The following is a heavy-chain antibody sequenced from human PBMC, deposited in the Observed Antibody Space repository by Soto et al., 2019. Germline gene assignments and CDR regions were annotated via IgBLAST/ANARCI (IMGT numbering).Heavy chain of an antibody. CDR1: GDSVSTNHAT. J-gene: IGHJ5*01. CDR2: TYYRSKWYY. V-gene: IGHV6-1*01. CDR3: GRLIGNSWLDS. D-gene: IGHD3-16*01. Sequence: SQTLSLTCAISGDSVSTNHATWDWIGQSPSRGLEWLGRTYYRSKWYYDYALSVKSRITINPDTSNIQLSLQLNSVTPDDTAVYYCGRLIGNSWLDSWGQGTLVTVSS.